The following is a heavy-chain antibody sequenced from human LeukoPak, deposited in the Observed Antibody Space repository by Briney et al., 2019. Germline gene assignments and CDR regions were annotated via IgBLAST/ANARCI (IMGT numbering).Heavy chain of an antibody. D-gene: IGHD3-9*01. Sequence: ASVKVSCKASGYTFTGYYMNWVRQAPGQGLEWMGWINSDSGFTKYAQKFQGRVTMTRDTSITTVYMDLTRLTSDDTAVYYCARNFDMKGSDPWGQGTLVTVSS. CDR3: ARNFDMKGSDP. V-gene: IGHV1-2*02. CDR1: GYTFTGYY. CDR2: INSDSGFT. J-gene: IGHJ5*02.